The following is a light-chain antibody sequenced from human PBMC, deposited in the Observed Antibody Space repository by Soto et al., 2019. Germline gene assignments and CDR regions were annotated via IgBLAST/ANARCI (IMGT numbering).Light chain of an antibody. J-gene: IGKJ2*01. CDR3: QQYNSYSGT. Sequence: IQMTQSPSTLSASVGDRVTITCRASQRISSWLACYQQKPGKAPKLLIYDASSLESGVPSRFSGSGSGTEFTLTISSLQPDDFASYYCQQYNSYSGTFGQGTKLQIK. CDR2: DAS. CDR1: QRISSW. V-gene: IGKV1-5*01.